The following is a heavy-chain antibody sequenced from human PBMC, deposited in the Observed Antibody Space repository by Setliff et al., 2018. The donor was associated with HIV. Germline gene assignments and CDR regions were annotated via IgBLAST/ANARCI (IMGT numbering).Heavy chain of an antibody. CDR1: GGSISNFY. Sequence: PSETLSLTCTVSGGSISNFYWSWIRQPPGKGLEWIGYIYTSGSTSYNPSLRSRVTISLDTSKNRFSLKLNSVTAADTAVYYCARDRSNYGSGSSAYNWFDPWGQGNLVTVSS. CDR3: ARDRSNYGSGSSAYNWFDP. V-gene: IGHV4-4*09. J-gene: IGHJ5*02. CDR2: IYTSGST. D-gene: IGHD3-16*01.